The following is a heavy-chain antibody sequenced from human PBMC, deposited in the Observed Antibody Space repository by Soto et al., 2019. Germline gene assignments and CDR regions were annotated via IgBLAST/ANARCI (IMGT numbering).Heavy chain of an antibody. CDR3: ATVHSTSRSFDY. Sequence: EVQLLESGGGLVQPGGSLRLSCAASGFTFSMSAMSWVRQAPGKGLEWVSTTGLNGRTTYYADSVKGRFTVSRDNSKNTLHLQMNSLRDEDTAVYYCATVHSTSRSFDYWGQGTLVTVSS. J-gene: IGHJ4*02. V-gene: IGHV3-23*01. CDR2: TGLNGRTT. CDR1: GFTFSMSA. D-gene: IGHD2-2*01.